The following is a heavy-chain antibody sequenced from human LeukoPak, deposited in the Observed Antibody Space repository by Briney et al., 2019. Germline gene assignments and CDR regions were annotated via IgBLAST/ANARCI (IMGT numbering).Heavy chain of an antibody. J-gene: IGHJ4*02. D-gene: IGHD6-13*01. CDR1: GGSISSSSYY. V-gene: IGHV4-39*07. CDR2: IYYSGST. CDR3: ASGPGYSSSWTPY. Sequence: SETLSLTCTVSGGSISSSSYYWGWIRQPPGKGLEWIGSIYYSGSTYYNPSLKSRVTISVDTSKNQFSLKLSSVTAADTAVYYCASGPGYSSSWTPYWGQGTLVTVSS.